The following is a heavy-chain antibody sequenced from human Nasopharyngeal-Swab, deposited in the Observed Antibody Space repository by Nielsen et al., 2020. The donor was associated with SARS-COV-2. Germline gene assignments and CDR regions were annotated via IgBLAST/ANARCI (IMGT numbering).Heavy chain of an antibody. V-gene: IGHV1-69*01. CDR3: ARDVHGGSWVFDY. J-gene: IGHJ4*02. CDR2: IIPSFSRG. Sequence: GGSLRLSCKASGGSFSTYAFSWVRQAPGQGLEWMGGIIPSFSRGNYAQKFQDRVTITADEATSTAYMELSSLRSEDTAVYYCARDVHGGSWVFDYWGQGTLVTVSS. D-gene: IGHD2-15*01. CDR1: GGSFSTYA.